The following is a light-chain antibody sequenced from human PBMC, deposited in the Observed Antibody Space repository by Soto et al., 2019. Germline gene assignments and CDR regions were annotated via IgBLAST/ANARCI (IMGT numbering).Light chain of an antibody. CDR3: QSYESSLSGWV. V-gene: IGLV1-40*01. CDR1: SSNIGAGYD. CDR2: GNS. Sequence: QSVLTQPPSVSGAPGQRVTISCTESSSNIGAGYDVHWYQLLPGTATKLLIYGNSNRPSGVPDRFSGSKSGTSASLAITGLQAEDEADYYCQSYESSLSGWVFGGGTKLTVL. J-gene: IGLJ3*02.